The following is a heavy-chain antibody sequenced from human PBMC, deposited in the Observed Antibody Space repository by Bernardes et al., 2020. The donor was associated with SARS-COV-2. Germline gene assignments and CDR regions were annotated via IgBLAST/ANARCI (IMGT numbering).Heavy chain of an antibody. J-gene: IGHJ4*02. CDR2: ISPTGNKL. Sequence: SLRLSCAVSEFVFSNYGMNWVRQPPGKGLEWIAYISPTGNKLDYSDSVKGRFTISRDNVKKSLFLQMNSLRAEDTAVYYCARDRDYWSGYRYPFDYWGQGTLVAVSS. CDR1: EFVFSNYG. CDR3: ARDRDYWSGYRYPFDY. V-gene: IGHV3-48*03. D-gene: IGHD3-3*01.